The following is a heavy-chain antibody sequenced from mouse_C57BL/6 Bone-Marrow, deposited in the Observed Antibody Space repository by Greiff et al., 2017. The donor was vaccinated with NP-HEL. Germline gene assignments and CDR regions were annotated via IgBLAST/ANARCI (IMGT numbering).Heavy chain of an antibody. Sequence: EVQLQQSGTVLARPGASVKMSCKTSGYTFTSYWMHWVKQRPGQGLEWIGAIYPGNSDTSYNQKFKGKAKLTAVTSASTAYMELSSLTNEDSAVYYCTRFSSGLYYAMDYWGQGTSVTVSS. CDR3: TRFSSGLYYAMDY. CDR2: IYPGNSDT. V-gene: IGHV1-5*01. J-gene: IGHJ4*01. CDR1: GYTFTSYW. D-gene: IGHD3-2*02.